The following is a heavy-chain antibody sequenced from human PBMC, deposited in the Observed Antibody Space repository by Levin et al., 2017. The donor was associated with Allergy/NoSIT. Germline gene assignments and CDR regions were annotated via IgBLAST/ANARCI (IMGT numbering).Heavy chain of an antibody. CDR3: ARVPRVRYCSGGSCPFDY. CDR2: INPNSGGT. V-gene: IGHV1-2*04. D-gene: IGHD2-15*01. J-gene: IGHJ4*02. CDR1: GYTFTGYY. Sequence: GESLKISCKASGYTFTGYYMHWVRQAPGQGLEWMGWINPNSGGTNYAQKFQGWVTMTRDTSISTAYMELSRLRSDDTAVYYCARVPRVRYCSGGSCPFDYWGQGTLVTVSS.